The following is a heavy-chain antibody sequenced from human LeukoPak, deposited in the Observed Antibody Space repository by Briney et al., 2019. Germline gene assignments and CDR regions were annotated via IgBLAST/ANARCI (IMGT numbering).Heavy chain of an antibody. V-gene: IGHV3-33*01. J-gene: IGHJ4*02. D-gene: IGHD5-24*01. CDR2: IWYDGSNK. CDR3: ARGLGEMATILFDC. Sequence: GGSLRLSCAASGFTFSSYGMHWVRQAPGKGLEWVAVIWYDGSNKYYTDSVKGRFTISRDNSKNTLYLQMNSLRAEDTAVYYCARGLGEMATILFDCWGQGTLVTVSS. CDR1: GFTFSSYG.